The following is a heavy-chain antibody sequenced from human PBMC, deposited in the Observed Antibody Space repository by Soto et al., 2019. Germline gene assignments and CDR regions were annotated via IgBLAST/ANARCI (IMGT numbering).Heavy chain of an antibody. CDR2: INVGNGNI. CDR1: GYTFTSYT. CDR3: ATSYGSGYRAFDY. J-gene: IGHJ4*02. D-gene: IGHD3-10*01. V-gene: IGHV1-3*01. Sequence: ASVKVSCKASGYTFTSYTMHWVRQAPGQRLEWMGWINVGNGNIKYSEKFQGRVTITRDTSASTAYMELSSLRSEDTAIYYCATSYGSGYRAFDYWGQGALVTVSS.